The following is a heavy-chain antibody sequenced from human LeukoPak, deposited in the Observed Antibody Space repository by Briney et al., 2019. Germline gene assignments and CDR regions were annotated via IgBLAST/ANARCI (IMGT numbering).Heavy chain of an antibody. D-gene: IGHD2-8*01. CDR2: INHSGST. V-gene: IGHV4-34*01. CDR3: AGYCTNGVCSQ. CDR1: GGSFSGYY. J-gene: IGHJ4*02. Sequence: PSETLSLTCAVYGGSFSGYYWSWIRQPPGKGLEWIGEINHSGSTNYNPSLKSRVTISVDTSKNQFSLKLSSVTAADTAVYYCAGYCTNGVCSQWGQGTLVTVSS.